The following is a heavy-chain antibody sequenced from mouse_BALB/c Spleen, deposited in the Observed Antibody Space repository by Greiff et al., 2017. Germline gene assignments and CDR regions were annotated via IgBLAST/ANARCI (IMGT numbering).Heavy chain of an antibody. CDR3: ARGDGYDGRNYFDY. CDR2: IDPSDSYT. Sequence: QVQLQQPGAELVKPGASVKLSCKASGYTFTSYWMHWVKQRPGQGLEWIGEIDPSDSYTNYNQKFKGKATLTVHKSSSTAYMQLSSLTSEDSAVYYCARGDGYDGRNYFDYWGQGTTLTVSS. V-gene: IGHV1-69*02. J-gene: IGHJ2*01. D-gene: IGHD2-2*01. CDR1: GYTFTSYW.